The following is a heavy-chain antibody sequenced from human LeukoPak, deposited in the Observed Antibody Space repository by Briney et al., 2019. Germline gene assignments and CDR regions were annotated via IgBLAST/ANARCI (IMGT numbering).Heavy chain of an antibody. D-gene: IGHD3-3*01. CDR1: GGSFSGYY. V-gene: IGHV4-34*01. Sequence: SETLSLTCAVYGGSFSGYYWSWIRQPPGKGLEWIGEINHSGSTNYNPFLKSRVTISADTSKNQFSLKLSSVTAADTAVYYCARGLSVLRFLEWTKVNWFDPWGQGTLVTVSS. CDR3: ARGLSVLRFLEWTKVNWFDP. J-gene: IGHJ5*02. CDR2: INHSGST.